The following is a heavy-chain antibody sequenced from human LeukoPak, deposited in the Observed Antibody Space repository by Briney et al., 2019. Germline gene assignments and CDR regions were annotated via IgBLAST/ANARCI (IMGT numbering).Heavy chain of an antibody. CDR3: AKGDSGIFDY. V-gene: IGHV3-30*02. CDR2: IRYDGSNK. J-gene: IGHJ4*02. Sequence: GGSLRLSCAASGFTFSTYGMHWVRQAPGKGLEWVAFIRYDGSNKYYADSVKGRFTISRDNSKNTLYLQMNSLRPEDTALYYCAKGDSGIFDYWGQGTLVTVSS. CDR1: GFTFSTYG. D-gene: IGHD3-10*01.